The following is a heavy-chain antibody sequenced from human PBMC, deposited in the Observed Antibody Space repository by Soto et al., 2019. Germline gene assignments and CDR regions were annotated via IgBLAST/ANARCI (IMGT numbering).Heavy chain of an antibody. CDR1: GYTFTSYA. J-gene: IGHJ4*02. CDR3: ARSGPAAGY. V-gene: IGHV1-18*01. Sequence: QVQLVQSGAEVKKPGASVKVSCKASGYTFTSYAISWVRQAPGQGLEWMGWISAYNGNTNYAQKLQGRVTMTTDTATTTAYTELRSVSSDDTAVYYCARSGPAAGYWGQGTLVTVSS. CDR2: ISAYNGNT. D-gene: IGHD3-10*01.